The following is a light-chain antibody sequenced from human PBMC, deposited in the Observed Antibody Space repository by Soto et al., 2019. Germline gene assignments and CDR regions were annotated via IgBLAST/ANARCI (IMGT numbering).Light chain of an antibody. CDR1: QSVSSY. J-gene: IGKJ2*01. V-gene: IGKV3-11*01. CDR3: QQRSNWRVT. CDR2: DAS. Sequence: EIVLTQSPATLSLSPGERATLSCRASQSVSSYLAWYQQKPGQAPRLLIYDASNRATGIPVRFSGSGSGTDFTLTISSLEPEDFAVYYCQQRSNWRVTFGQGTKLEIK.